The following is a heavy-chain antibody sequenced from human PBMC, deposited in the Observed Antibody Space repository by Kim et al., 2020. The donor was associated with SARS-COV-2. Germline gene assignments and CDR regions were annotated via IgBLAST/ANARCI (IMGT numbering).Heavy chain of an antibody. CDR3: AKDNIQWLVPDYYYYYGMDV. Sequence: GGSLRLSCAASGFTFSSYAMSWVRQAPGKGLEWVSAISGSGGSTYYADSVKGRFTISRDNSKNTLYLQMNSPRAEDTAVYYCAKDNIQWLVPDYYYYYGMDVWGQGTTVTVSS. CDR1: GFTFSSYA. J-gene: IGHJ6*02. CDR2: ISGSGGST. V-gene: IGHV3-23*01. D-gene: IGHD6-19*01.